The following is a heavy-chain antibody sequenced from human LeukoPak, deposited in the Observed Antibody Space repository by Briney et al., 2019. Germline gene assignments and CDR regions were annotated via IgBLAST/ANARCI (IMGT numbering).Heavy chain of an antibody. Sequence: SETLSLTCTVSGGSIGSYYWSWIRQPPGKGLEWIGYIYTSGSTNYNPSLKSRVTISVDTSKNQFSLKLSSVTAADTAVYYCARLDRMGERVDYWGQGTLVTVSS. CDR1: GGSIGSYY. V-gene: IGHV4-4*09. CDR2: IYTSGST. J-gene: IGHJ4*02. CDR3: ARLDRMGERVDY. D-gene: IGHD1-1*01.